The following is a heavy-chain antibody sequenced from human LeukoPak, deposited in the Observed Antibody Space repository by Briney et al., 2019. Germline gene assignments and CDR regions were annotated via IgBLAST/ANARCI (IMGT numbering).Heavy chain of an antibody. CDR3: ARASGWMFDY. CDR2: INPSGGST. J-gene: IGHJ4*02. Sequence: ASVKVSCKASGGTFSSYAISWVRQAPGQGLEWMGIINPSGGSTNYAQKFQGRVTMTRDTSTSTVYMELSSLRSEDTAVYYCARASGWMFDYWGQGTLVTVSS. V-gene: IGHV1-46*01. D-gene: IGHD6-19*01. CDR1: GGTFSSYA.